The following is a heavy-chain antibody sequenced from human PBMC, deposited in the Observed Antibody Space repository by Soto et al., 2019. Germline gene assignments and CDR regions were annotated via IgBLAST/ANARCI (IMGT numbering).Heavy chain of an antibody. J-gene: IGHJ3*02. CDR2: IKGGTGNT. V-gene: IGHV1-3*01. CDR3: ARGAGRSPVTRAFDI. CDR1: GYNFTNCA. D-gene: IGHD4-17*01. Sequence: QVQLLQSAAELKMPGASLNLSCKTSGYNFTNCAVHWLRQAPGQRLEWLGWIKGGTGNTRFSELFQDRVTLTRDTSASTVYMELTGLKSEDTAIYYCARGAGRSPVTRAFDIWGQGTVVTVSS.